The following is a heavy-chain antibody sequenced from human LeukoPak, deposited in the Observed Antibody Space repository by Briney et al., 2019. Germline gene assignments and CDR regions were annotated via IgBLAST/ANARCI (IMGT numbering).Heavy chain of an antibody. J-gene: IGHJ5*02. CDR2: IYYSGST. Sequence: SETLSLTCTVSGGSISSYYWSWIRQPPGKGLEWIGYIYYSGSTNYNPSLKSRVTISVDTSKNQFSLKLSSVTAADTAVYYCARESGYGDYGWFDPWGQGTLVTVSS. V-gene: IGHV4-59*12. CDR1: GGSISSYY. D-gene: IGHD4-17*01. CDR3: ARESGYGDYGWFDP.